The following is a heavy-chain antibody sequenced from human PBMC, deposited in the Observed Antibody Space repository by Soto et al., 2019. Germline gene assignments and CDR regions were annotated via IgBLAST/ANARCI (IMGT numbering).Heavy chain of an antibody. J-gene: IGHJ4*02. CDR2: ISTYNGNT. CDR1: GYTFISYS. D-gene: IGHD6-13*01. V-gene: IGHV1-18*04. CDR3: AREGAHSTGWYDYFHP. Sequence: QVQLVQSGGEVKKPGASVNISCKATGYTFISYSITWVRQAPGQGLEWMGWISTYNGNTKYAQSLQGRVTLTREKSPNTALPEIRALSSDDTAIYSCAREGAHSTGWYDYFHPWGQGTLVAVSS.